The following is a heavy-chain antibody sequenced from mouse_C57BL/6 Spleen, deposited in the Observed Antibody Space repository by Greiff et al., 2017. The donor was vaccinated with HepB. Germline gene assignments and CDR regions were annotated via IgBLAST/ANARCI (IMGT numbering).Heavy chain of an antibody. CDR1: GYTFTSYW. D-gene: IGHD1-2*01. V-gene: IGHV1-52*01. Sequence: QVQLQQPGAELVRPGASVKLSCKASGYTFTSYWMHWVKQRPIQGLEWIGNIDPSDSDTYYNQKFKDKATLTVDKSSSTAYIQLSSLTSEDSAVYYYARNRLRDCGGWGKGTTVTVSS. J-gene: IGHJ1*03. CDR2: IDPSDSDT. CDR3: ARNRLRDCGG.